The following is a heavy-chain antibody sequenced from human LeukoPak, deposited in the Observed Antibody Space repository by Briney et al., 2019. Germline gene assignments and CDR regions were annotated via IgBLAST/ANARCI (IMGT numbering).Heavy chain of an antibody. J-gene: IGHJ4*02. V-gene: IGHV4-39*01. Sequence: PSETLSLTCTVSGGSISSSSYYWGWIRQPPGKGLEWIGSIYYSGSTYYNPSLKSRVTISVDTSKNQFSLKLSSVTAADTAVYSCARHISSSTSPLEYWGQGTLVTVSS. CDR2: IYYSGST. CDR3: ARHISSSTSPLEY. CDR1: GGSISSSSYY. D-gene: IGHD2-2*01.